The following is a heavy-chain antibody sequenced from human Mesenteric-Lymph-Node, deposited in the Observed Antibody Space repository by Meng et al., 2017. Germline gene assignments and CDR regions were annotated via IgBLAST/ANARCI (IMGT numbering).Heavy chain of an antibody. CDR1: ADSISSPSYY. V-gene: IGHV4-39*07. D-gene: IGHD2-2*01. CDR3: ARDFSGRCTSCFDY. Sequence: SETLSLTCTVSADSISSPSYYWGWIRQPPGKGPEWIGKIFHSGHSYYNPSLKSRVTISVDTSKNQFSLDLRSVTAADTAIYYCARDFSGRCTSCFDYWGQGMLVTVSS. J-gene: IGHJ4*03. CDR2: IFHSGHS.